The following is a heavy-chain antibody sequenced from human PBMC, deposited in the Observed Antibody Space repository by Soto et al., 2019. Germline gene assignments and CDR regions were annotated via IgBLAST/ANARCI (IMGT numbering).Heavy chain of an antibody. J-gene: IGHJ6*02. D-gene: IGHD1-26*01. CDR3: ASGGSGSYVLYYYYYGIDV. V-gene: IGHV1-2*04. CDR1: GYTLTGYY. CDR2: INPNSGGT. Sequence: ASVKVSCKASGYTLTGYYMHWVRQAPGQGLEWMGWINPNSGGTNYAQKFQGWATMTRDTSISTAYMEPSRLRSDDTALYYCASGGSGSYVLYYYYYGIDVWGQGTSVTVSS.